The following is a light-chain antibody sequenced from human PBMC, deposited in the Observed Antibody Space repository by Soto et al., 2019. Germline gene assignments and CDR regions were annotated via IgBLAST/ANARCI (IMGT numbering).Light chain of an antibody. V-gene: IGLV1-44*01. CDR2: GNN. J-gene: IGLJ2*01. Sequence: QSALTQSPSASGTPGQRVTISCFGSTSNIGSNTVSWYQQLPGTAPKLLIYGNNQRPSGVPDRFSVSESGTSASLAISGLLSDDDADYYCAAWDDSLKGVVFGGGTKLTVL. CDR1: TSNIGSNT. CDR3: AAWDDSLKGVV.